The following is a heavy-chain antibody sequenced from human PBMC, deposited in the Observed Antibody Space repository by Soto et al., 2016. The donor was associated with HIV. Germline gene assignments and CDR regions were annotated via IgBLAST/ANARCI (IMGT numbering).Heavy chain of an antibody. CDR2: ISGDGQTI. J-gene: IGHJ1*01. V-gene: IGHV3-43*02. Sequence: EVQLVESGGGVVQYGGSSRLLCAASRFFFHDVTMYWVRQTPGKGLEWVSLISGDGQTIFYADSVKGRFIVFRDNIKNSMSLQMNSLTSDDSGLYYCVKNKLPESEASRRGLFKSWGQGTLVTVSS. CDR3: VKNKLPESEASRRGLFKS. D-gene: IGHD3-3*01. CDR1: RFFFHDVT.